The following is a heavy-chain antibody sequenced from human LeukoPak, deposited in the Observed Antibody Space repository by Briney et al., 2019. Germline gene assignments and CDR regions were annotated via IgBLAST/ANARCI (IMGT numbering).Heavy chain of an antibody. D-gene: IGHD4-17*01. J-gene: IGHJ4*02. CDR2: SYASAGDT. Sequence: ASVEVSCKASGYDFTNHHVHWMRQAPGQGLEWMGISYASAGDTRFARKFQGRVTMTRDTSTTTVYMDLTTLRSEDTAVYFCATEPPGAYYFDYWGQGTLVTVSS. CDR3: ATEPPGAYYFDY. CDR1: GYDFTNHH. V-gene: IGHV1-46*01.